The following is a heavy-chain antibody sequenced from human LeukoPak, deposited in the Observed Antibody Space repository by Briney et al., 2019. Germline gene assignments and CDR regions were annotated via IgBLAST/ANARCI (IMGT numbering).Heavy chain of an antibody. CDR3: AKEGMVTPIDY. J-gene: IGHJ4*02. D-gene: IGHD2-21*02. CDR1: GFTFSSYG. V-gene: IGHV3-30*02. CDR2: IRYDGSNQ. Sequence: GGSLTLSCGASGFTFSSYGMHWVRQAPGKGLEWVGFIRYDGSNQYYTNSVKGRFTISRDNSKNTLYVQMNSVRGDGTGVYYCAKEGMVTPIDYWGQGTLVTVSS.